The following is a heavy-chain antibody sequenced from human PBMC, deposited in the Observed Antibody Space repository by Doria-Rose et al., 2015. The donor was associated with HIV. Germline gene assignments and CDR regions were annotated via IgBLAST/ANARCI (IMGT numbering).Heavy chain of an antibody. D-gene: IGHD6-13*01. V-gene: IGHV2-26*01. CDR2: IFSDDER. CDR1: GVSLSSPGMG. Sequence: QESGPVLVKPTETLTLTCTVSGVSLSSPGMGVSWIRQPPGKALEWLANIFSDDERSYKTSLKSRLTISRVTSKRQVVLTMTDMDPVDTATYYCARIKSSRWYHKYYFDFWGQGTLVIVSA. CDR3: ARIKSSRWYHKYYFDF. J-gene: IGHJ4*02.